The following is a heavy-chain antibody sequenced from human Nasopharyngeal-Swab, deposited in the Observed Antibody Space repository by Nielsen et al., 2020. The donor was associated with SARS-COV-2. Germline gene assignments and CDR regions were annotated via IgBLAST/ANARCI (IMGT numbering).Heavy chain of an antibody. CDR1: GYTFTSYY. CDR2: INPSGGST. J-gene: IGHJ4*02. CDR3: AREEYDYVWGSYRYTFFDY. Sequence: ASVKVSCKASGYTFTSYYMHWVRQAPGQGLEWMGIINPSGGSTSYAQKFQGRVTITADKSTSTAYMELSSLRSEDTAVYYCAREEYDYVWGSYRYTFFDYWGQGTLVTVSS. D-gene: IGHD3-16*02. V-gene: IGHV1-46*01.